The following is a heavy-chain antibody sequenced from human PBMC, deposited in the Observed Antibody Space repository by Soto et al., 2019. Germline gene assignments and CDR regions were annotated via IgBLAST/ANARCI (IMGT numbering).Heavy chain of an antibody. CDR3: ARHGKFSSMTNYFDS. D-gene: IGHD1-1*01. CDR1: GYSFTTYW. Sequence: GESLKISCKGSGYSFTTYWITWVRQMPGKGLECMGIIYPGDSDTRYSPSFQGQVTISVDKSISTAYLQWSSLRASDTAIYYCARHGKFSSMTNYFDSWGQGALVTVSS. V-gene: IGHV5-51*01. CDR2: IYPGDSDT. J-gene: IGHJ4*02.